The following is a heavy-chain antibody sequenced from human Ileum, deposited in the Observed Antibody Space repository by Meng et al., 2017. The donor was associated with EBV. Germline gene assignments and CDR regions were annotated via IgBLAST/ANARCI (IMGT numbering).Heavy chain of an antibody. CDR1: GGSISSINW. D-gene: IGHD6-19*01. CDR3: ARVGQWLPIDY. V-gene: IGHV4-4*02. Sequence: QVQLAEEGPGLVETSGPLSLTCAVSGGSISSINWWSWVRQPPGKGLEWIGEIYHSGRTNYNPSLKSRVTISVDKSKNQFSLNLSSVTAADTAVYYCARVGQWLPIDYWGQGTLVTVSS. CDR2: IYHSGRT. J-gene: IGHJ4*02.